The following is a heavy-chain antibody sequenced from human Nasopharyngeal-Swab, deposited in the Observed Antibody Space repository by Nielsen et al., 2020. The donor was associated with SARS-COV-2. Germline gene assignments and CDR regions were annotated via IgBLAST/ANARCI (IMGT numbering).Heavy chain of an antibody. D-gene: IGHD6-13*01. CDR2: IYYSGST. V-gene: IGHV4-39*01. CDR3: ARIFPYSSSWYGKYYFDY. J-gene: IGHJ4*02. Sequence: WIRPPPGEGLEGMGSIYYSGSTYYNPSLKSRVTKCEDTSKNQFTLKLSSVTAADTAVYYCARIFPYSSSWYGKYYFDYWGQGTLVTVSS.